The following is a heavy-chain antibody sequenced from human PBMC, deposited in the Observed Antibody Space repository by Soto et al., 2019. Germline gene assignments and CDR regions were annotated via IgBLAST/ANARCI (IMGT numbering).Heavy chain of an antibody. Sequence: SSETLSLTCTVSGGSISSGDYYWSWIRQPPGKGLEWIGYIYYSGSTYYNPSLKSRVTISVDTSKNQFSLKLSSVTAADTAVYYCARDVYSSSFGYYYGMDVWGQGTTVTVSS. CDR1: GGSISSGDYY. D-gene: IGHD6-13*01. V-gene: IGHV4-30-4*01. J-gene: IGHJ6*02. CDR2: IYYSGST. CDR3: ARDVYSSSFGYYYGMDV.